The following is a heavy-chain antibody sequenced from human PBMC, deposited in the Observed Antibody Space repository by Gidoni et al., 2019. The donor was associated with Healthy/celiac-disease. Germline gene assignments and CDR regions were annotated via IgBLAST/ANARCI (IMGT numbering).Heavy chain of an antibody. CDR2: ISWNSGSI. CDR1: GFTFDDYA. D-gene: IGHD6-6*01. CDR3: AKDTSGEYDYFDY. Sequence: DVQLVESGGGLVPPCMSLRLSCAASGFTFDDYAMHWVRQAPGKGLEWVSGISWNSGSIGYADSVKGRFTISRDNAKNSLYLQMNSLRAEETALYYCAKDTSGEYDYFDYWGQGTLVTVSS. V-gene: IGHV3-9*01. J-gene: IGHJ4*02.